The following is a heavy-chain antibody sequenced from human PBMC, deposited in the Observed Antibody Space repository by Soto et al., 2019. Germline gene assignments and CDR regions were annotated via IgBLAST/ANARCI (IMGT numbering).Heavy chain of an antibody. V-gene: IGHV4-59*08. Sequence: PSETLSLTCTVSGGSISSYYWSWIRQPPGKGLEWIGYIYYSGSTNYNPSLKSRVTISVDTSKNQFSLKLSSVTAADTAVYYCARHVPYCSDTRHRAYGMDVWGQGITVTVS. D-gene: IGHD2-15*01. CDR2: IYYSGST. CDR1: GGSISSYY. CDR3: ARHVPYCSDTRHRAYGMDV. J-gene: IGHJ6*02.